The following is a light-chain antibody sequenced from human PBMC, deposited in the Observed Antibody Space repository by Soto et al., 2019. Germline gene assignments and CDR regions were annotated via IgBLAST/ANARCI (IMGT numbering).Light chain of an antibody. J-gene: IGKJ1*01. CDR2: DAF. V-gene: IGKV1-17*01. Sequence: DIQMTQSPSSLSASVGDRVTITCRASQGMRDDLGWYQQKPGKVPKRLIYDAFNLHSGVPSRFSGSGSGTEFTLTISSLQPEDSATYYCLQYHSYPCTVGQGTKVEVK. CDR1: QGMRDD. CDR3: LQYHSYPCT.